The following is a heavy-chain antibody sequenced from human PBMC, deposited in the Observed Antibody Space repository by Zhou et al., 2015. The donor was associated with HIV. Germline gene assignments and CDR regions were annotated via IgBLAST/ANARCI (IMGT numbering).Heavy chain of an antibody. Sequence: DVQVVESGGALVKPGGSLTLSCVGSGFDFRAAWMNWVRQTPGKGLEWVGRIKSKTDGETTDYSAPVKGRFTISRDDSENTLYLQMNSLKTEDTAVYYCATDIAYTRNYYYYTDVWGKGPRSPFP. CDR1: GFDFRAAW. J-gene: IGHJ6*03. V-gene: IGHV3-15*02. CDR2: IKSKTDGETT. CDR3: ATDIAYTRNYYYYTDV. D-gene: IGHD3-16*01.